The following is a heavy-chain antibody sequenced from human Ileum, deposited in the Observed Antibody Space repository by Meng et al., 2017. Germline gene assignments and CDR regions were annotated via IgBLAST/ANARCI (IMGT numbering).Heavy chain of an antibody. V-gene: IGHV4-59*01. Sequence: SETLSLTCSVSGGSITNYYWSWIRQPPGKELEWIGSVFYTGGTNYNPSLQSRLTISVDASRTHFSLKLTSVTTADTAVCYCASERSHSRFYVWGHGTLVTVSS. CDR1: GGSITNYY. CDR3: ASERSHSRFYV. J-gene: IGHJ1*01. CDR2: VFYTGGT. D-gene: IGHD3-10*02.